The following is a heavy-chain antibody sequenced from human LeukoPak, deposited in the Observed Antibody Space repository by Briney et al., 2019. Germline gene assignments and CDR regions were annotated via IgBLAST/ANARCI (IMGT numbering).Heavy chain of an antibody. CDR1: GFTSSNYW. Sequence: GGSLRLTCAASGFTSSNYWMTWVRQAPGQGPEFLANIKPTGSETYYVDPVKGRFTISRDNAKNLLFLQMNSLRGEDTALYYCGGFGYEAAVDLWGRGTLVTVSS. CDR3: GGFGYEAAVDL. J-gene: IGHJ4*02. V-gene: IGHV3-7*01. CDR2: IKPTGSET. D-gene: IGHD3-10*01.